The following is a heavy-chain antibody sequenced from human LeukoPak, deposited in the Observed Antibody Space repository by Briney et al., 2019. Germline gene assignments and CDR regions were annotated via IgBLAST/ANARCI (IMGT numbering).Heavy chain of an antibody. CDR3: ARDLYYYGSGSYYDVFDV. CDR2: ISAYKGNT. D-gene: IGHD3-10*01. CDR1: GYTFSTYG. Sequence: ASVTVSCKAFGYTFSTYGISWVRQAPGQGVEWMGWISAYKGNTYYAQKLQGRVTMTTDTSTSTAYMEPRSLISDDTAIYYCARDLYYYGSGSYYDVFDVWGQGTMVTVSS. V-gene: IGHV1-18*01. J-gene: IGHJ3*01.